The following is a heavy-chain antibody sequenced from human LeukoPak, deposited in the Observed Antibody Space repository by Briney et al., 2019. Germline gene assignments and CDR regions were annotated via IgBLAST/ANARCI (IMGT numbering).Heavy chain of an antibody. CDR3: ARSSYSSSSSV. CDR1: GFTFDNYV. Sequence: PGGSLRLSCAASGFTFDNYVMHWVRLVPGKGLECVSSITPNSGGVGYADVVKGRFTISRDNAKNSLYLQINSLRAEDTAVYYCARSSYSSSSSVWGQGTMVTVSS. D-gene: IGHD6-6*01. CDR2: ITPNSGGV. J-gene: IGHJ3*01. V-gene: IGHV3-9*01.